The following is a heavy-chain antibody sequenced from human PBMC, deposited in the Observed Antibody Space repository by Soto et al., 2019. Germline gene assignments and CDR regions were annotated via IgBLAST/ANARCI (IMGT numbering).Heavy chain of an antibody. Sequence: SATLSLTCTVSGGSISSYYWSWIRQPPGKGLEWIGYIYYSGSTNYNPPLKSRVTISVDTSKNQFSLKLSSVTAADTAVYYCARQPRYSSSPLWFDPWGQGTLVTVSS. D-gene: IGHD6-6*01. V-gene: IGHV4-59*08. CDR2: IYYSGST. CDR3: ARQPRYSSSPLWFDP. J-gene: IGHJ5*02. CDR1: GGSISSYY.